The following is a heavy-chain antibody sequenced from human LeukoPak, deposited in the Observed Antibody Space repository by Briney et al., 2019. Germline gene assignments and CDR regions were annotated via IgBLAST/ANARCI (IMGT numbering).Heavy chain of an antibody. J-gene: IGHJ5*02. Sequence: SGTLSLTCAVSGGSISSSNWWSWVRQPPGKGLEWIGYIYYSGSTNYNPSLKSRVTISVDTSKNQFSLKLSSVTAADTAVYYCARQVVAATLCDWFDPWGQGTLVTVSS. D-gene: IGHD2-15*01. CDR1: GGSISSSNW. V-gene: IGHV4-4*02. CDR2: IYYSGST. CDR3: ARQVVAATLCDWFDP.